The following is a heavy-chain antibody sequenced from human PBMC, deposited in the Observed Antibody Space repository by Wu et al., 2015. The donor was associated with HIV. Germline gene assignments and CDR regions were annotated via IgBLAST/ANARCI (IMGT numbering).Heavy chain of an antibody. V-gene: IGHV1-2*02. CDR1: GYTFTDYY. CDR3: ARLQSLSGFYSNADY. CDR2: INPNRGGT. Sequence: QVQLLQSGAEVKKPGASVMVSCKASGYTFTDYYIYWVRQAPGRGLEWMGWINPNRGGTKYAQKFQDRVTMTRDTAVSTAYMELNSLRSDDTAVYHCARLQSLSGFYSNADYWARERWSPSPQ. J-gene: IGHJ4*02. D-gene: IGHD3-22*01.